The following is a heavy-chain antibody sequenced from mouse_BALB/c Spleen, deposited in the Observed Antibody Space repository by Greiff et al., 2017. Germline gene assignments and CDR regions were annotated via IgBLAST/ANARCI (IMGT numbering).Heavy chain of an antibody. V-gene: IGHV5-6-4*01. Sequence: EVKVEESGGGLVKPGGSLKLSCAASGFTFSSYTMSWVRQTPEKRLEWVATISSGGSYTYYPDSVKGRFTISRDNAKNTLYLQMSSLKSEDTAMYYCTREDGHYFDYWGQGTTLTVSS. CDR2: ISSGGSYT. J-gene: IGHJ2*01. D-gene: IGHD1-2*01. CDR1: GFTFSSYT. CDR3: TREDGHYFDY.